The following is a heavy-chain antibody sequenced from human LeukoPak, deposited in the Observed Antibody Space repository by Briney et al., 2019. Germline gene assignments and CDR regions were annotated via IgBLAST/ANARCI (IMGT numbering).Heavy chain of an antibody. V-gene: IGHV5-51*01. CDR3: ARHAEYSDRQNDAFDI. CDR2: IYPGESDT. J-gene: IGHJ3*02. CDR1: GCGFTSYW. Sequence: GGSLKISLKGSGCGFTSYWIGWVRRKPGKGVEGMGIIYPGESDTRYSPSFKGQVTISAVKSISTAYLQWSSLKASDTAMYYCARHAEYSDRQNDAFDIWGQGTMVTVSS. D-gene: IGHD4-17*01.